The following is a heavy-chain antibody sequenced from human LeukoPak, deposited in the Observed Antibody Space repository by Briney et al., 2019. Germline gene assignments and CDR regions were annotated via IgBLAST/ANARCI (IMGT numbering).Heavy chain of an antibody. J-gene: IGHJ4*02. CDR2: ISSSSSTI. D-gene: IGHD3-16*01. CDR1: GFTFSSYI. CDR3: ARLRYDFVWGSYDY. Sequence: PGRSLRLSCSASGFTFSSYIMNWVRQAPGKGLDWVSYISSSSSTIYYADSVKCRFTISRDNAKNSLYLQMNSLRAEDTAVYYCARLRYDFVWGSYDYWGQGTLVTVSS. V-gene: IGHV3-48*01.